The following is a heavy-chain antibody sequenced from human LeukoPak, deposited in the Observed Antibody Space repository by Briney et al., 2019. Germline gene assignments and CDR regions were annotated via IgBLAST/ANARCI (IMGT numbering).Heavy chain of an antibody. V-gene: IGHV4-34*01. J-gene: IGHJ6*02. Sequence: SETLSLTCAVYGGSFSGYYWSWIRQPPGKGLEWIGEINHSGSTNYNPSLKSRVTISVDTSKNQFSLKLTSVTAADTAVYYCAKEGVGAMLPDYYYYGMDVWGQGTTVTVSS. CDR2: INHSGST. CDR3: AKEGVGAMLPDYYYYGMDV. D-gene: IGHD1-26*01. CDR1: GGSFSGYY.